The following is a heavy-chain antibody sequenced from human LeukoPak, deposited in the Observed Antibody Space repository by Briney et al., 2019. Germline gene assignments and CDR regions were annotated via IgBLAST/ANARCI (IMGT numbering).Heavy chain of an antibody. CDR2: ISNNGGYT. Sequence: GGSLRLSCAASGFTFSSSAMSWVRQAPGKGLEWVSAISNNGGYTYYADSVQGRFTISRDNSKSTLCLQMNSLRVEDTAFYYCAKDNRRHYTSGPNPDSLHWGQGALVTVSS. J-gene: IGHJ4*02. V-gene: IGHV3-23*01. CDR1: GFTFSSSA. CDR3: AKDNRRHYTSGPNPDSLH. D-gene: IGHD6-19*01.